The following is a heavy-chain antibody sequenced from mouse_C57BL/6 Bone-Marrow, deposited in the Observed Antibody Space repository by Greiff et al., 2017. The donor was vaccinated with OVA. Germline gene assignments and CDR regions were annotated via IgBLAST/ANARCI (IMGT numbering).Heavy chain of an antibody. CDR3: ARRVGDVGFAY. Sequence: QVQLQQSGAELARPGASVKLSCKASGYTFTSYGISWVKQRTGQGLEWIGEIYPRSGNTYYNEKFKGKATLTADKSSSTAYMELRSLTSEDSAVYFCARRVGDVGFAYWGQGILVTVSA. J-gene: IGHJ3*01. CDR2: IYPRSGNT. D-gene: IGHD3-1*01. CDR1: GYTFTSYG. V-gene: IGHV1-81*01.